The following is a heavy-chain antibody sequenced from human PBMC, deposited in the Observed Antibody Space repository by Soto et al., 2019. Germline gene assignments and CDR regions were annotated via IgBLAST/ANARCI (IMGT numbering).Heavy chain of an antibody. J-gene: IGHJ6*02. CDR3: ARGSSIAGLYYGMDV. D-gene: IGHD6-6*01. Sequence: SETLSLTCTVSGGSISSPNFYWSWIRQHPGKGLEWIGYNYYSGITYYNPSLKSRVTISLDTSKNQFSLKLSSVTAADTAVYYCARGSSIAGLYYGMDVWGQGTTVT. CDR2: NYYSGIT. V-gene: IGHV4-31*03. CDR1: GGSISSPNFY.